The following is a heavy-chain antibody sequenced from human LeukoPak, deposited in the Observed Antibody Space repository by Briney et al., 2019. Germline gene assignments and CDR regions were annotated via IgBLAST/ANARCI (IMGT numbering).Heavy chain of an antibody. J-gene: IGHJ4*02. CDR3: AGVGRSGWLLNFDY. D-gene: IGHD6-19*01. V-gene: IGHV3-64*01. CDR1: GFTFSSYA. Sequence: GGSLRLSCAASGFTFSSYAMHWVRQAPGKVLEYVSAISSNGGSTYYANSVKGRFTISRDNSKNTLYLQMGSLRAEDMAVYYCAGVGRSGWLLNFDYWGQGTLVTVSS. CDR2: ISSNGGST.